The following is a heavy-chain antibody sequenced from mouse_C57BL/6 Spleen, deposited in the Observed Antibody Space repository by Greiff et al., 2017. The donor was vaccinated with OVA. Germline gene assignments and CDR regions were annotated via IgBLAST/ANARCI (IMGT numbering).Heavy chain of an antibody. Sequence: QVQLQQPGAELVKPGASVKLSCKASGYTFTSYWMQWVKQRPGQGLEWIGEIDPSDSYTNYNQKFKGKATLTVDTSSSTAYMQLSSLTSEDSAVYYCARNYYGSRDYWGQGTTLTVSS. CDR1: GYTFTSYW. CDR3: ARNYYGSRDY. CDR2: IDPSDSYT. V-gene: IGHV1-50*01. D-gene: IGHD1-1*01. J-gene: IGHJ2*01.